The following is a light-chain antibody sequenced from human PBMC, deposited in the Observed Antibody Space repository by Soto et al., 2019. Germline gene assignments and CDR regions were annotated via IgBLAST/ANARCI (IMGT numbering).Light chain of an antibody. Sequence: DIVMTQSPDSLAVSLGERATINCKSSQRVLYSSNNKNYLAWHQQKPGQPPKLLIYWASTRESGVPDRFSGSGSGADFTLTISSLQAEDVAVYYCQQYYSIPYTFGQGTKLEIK. CDR1: QRVLYSSNNKNY. CDR3: QQYYSIPYT. CDR2: WAS. J-gene: IGKJ2*01. V-gene: IGKV4-1*01.